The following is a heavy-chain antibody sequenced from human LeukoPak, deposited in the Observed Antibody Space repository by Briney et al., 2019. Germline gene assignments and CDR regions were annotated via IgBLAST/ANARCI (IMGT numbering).Heavy chain of an antibody. J-gene: IGHJ4*02. CDR3: ARTLYSSSWLFDY. CDR2: IYYSGST. Sequence: PSETLSLTCTVSGGSISSSSYYWGWIRQPPGKGLEWIGSIYYSGSTYYNPSLKSRVTISVDTSKNQFSLKLSSVTAADTAVSYCARTLYSSSWLFDYWGQGTLVTVSS. V-gene: IGHV4-39*07. CDR1: GGSISSSSYY. D-gene: IGHD6-13*01.